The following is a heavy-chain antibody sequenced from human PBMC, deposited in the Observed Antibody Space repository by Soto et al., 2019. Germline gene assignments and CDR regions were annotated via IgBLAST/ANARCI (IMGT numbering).Heavy chain of an antibody. CDR2: IYYSGIT. J-gene: IGHJ4*02. CDR1: GVSISNSSYY. CDR3: ARHGSN. Sequence: SETLSLTCTVSGVSISNSSYYWGWIRRPPGKGLEWIGTIYYSGITYYNPSLKSRVTISVNTSKNQFSLKLTSVTAADTAVYYCARHGSNWGQGTLVTVSS. V-gene: IGHV4-39*01.